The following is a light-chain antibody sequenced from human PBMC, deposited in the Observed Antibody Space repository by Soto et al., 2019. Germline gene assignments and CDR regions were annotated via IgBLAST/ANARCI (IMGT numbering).Light chain of an antibody. V-gene: IGLV2-14*01. J-gene: IGLJ1*01. Sequence: SVLTQPPSVSGSPGQSITISCTGTSSDVGGYNYVSWYQQHPGKAPKLMIFEVSNRPSGVSNRFSGSKSGNTASLTISGLQTEDEADYYCTSYTSSFTHLFGTGTKVTVL. CDR2: EVS. CDR1: SSDVGGYNY. CDR3: TSYTSSFTHL.